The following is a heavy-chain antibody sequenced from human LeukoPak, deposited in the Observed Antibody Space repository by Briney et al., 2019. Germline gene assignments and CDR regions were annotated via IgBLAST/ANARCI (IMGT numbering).Heavy chain of an antibody. D-gene: IGHD1-26*01. CDR3: ARGYSGIYSFDY. CDR1: GFTFSSYA. J-gene: IGHJ4*02. V-gene: IGHV3-30-3*01. CDR2: ISYDGSNK. Sequence: GRSLRLSCAASGFTFSSYAMHWVRQAPGKGLEWVAVISYDGSNKYYADSVKGRFTISRDNSKNTLYLQMNSLRAEDTAVYYCARGYSGIYSFDYWGQGTLVTVSS.